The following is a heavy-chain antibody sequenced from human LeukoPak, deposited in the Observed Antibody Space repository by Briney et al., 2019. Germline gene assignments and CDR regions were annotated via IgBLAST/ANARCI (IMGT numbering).Heavy chain of an antibody. Sequence: GGYLRLSCAASGFTFDEFAMDWDRQAPGEGLGWVSGIRWNSDSIGYADSVKARFTISRDNAKNSLYLQMNSLRAEDTALYYCAKAGGVTATNFDYWGQGTLVTVSS. D-gene: IGHD2-21*02. V-gene: IGHV3-9*01. CDR1: GFTFDEFA. J-gene: IGHJ4*02. CDR3: AKAGGVTATNFDY. CDR2: IRWNSDSI.